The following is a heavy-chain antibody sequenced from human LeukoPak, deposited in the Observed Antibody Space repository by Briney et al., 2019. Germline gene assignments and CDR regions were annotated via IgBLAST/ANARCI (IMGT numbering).Heavy chain of an antibody. D-gene: IGHD4-23*01. CDR1: GASISSYY. V-gene: IGHV4-4*07. Sequence: SETLSLTCTVSGASISSYYWSWFWQPAGKGLEWIGRLYPSGSTNYNPSLKSRVTISVDKSKRQFSLELSSVTAADTAVFYCAKTPPGHYYMDVWGKGATVTVSS. J-gene: IGHJ6*03. CDR3: AKTPPGHYYMDV. CDR2: LYPSGST.